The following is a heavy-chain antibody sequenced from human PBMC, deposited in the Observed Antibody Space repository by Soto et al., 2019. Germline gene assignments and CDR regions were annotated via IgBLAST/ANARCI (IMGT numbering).Heavy chain of an antibody. CDR3: TRGVTTDN. Sequence: EVQLLESGGGLVQPGGSLRLSCAASGFTFKTYGMSWVRQAPGKGLEWVSGISGSGVRTYYVDSVKGRFTISRDNSKNMLFLQMNSLRAEDTAVYYCTRGVTTDNWGQGTLVTVSS. J-gene: IGHJ4*02. D-gene: IGHD2-21*02. V-gene: IGHV3-23*01. CDR1: GFTFKTYG. CDR2: ISGSGVRT.